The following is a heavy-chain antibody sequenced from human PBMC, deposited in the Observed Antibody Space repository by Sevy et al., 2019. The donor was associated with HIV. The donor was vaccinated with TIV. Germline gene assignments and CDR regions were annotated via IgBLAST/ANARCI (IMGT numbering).Heavy chain of an antibody. J-gene: IGHJ4*02. D-gene: IGHD2-15*01. CDR2: ITSSGSNI. CDR3: ASLPRVGWFFDY. V-gene: IGHV3-48*03. CDR1: GFTFSSYE. Sequence: GGSLRLSCAASGFTFSSYEMNWVRQAPGKGLEWVSYITSSGSNIYQADSVKGRFTISRDNAKNSLYLQMNSLRVEDTAVYYCASLPRVGWFFDYWGQGTLVTVSS.